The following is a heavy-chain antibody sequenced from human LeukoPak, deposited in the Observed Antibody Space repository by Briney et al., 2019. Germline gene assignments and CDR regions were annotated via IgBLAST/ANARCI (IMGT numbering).Heavy chain of an antibody. Sequence: GESLKISCKGSVYSFTSYWIGWVHQMPGKGLEWMGIIYPGDSDTTYSPSFQGQVTISADKSISTAYLQWRSLKASDTAMYYCARQLSPCGVYEYWGQGTLVTVSS. CDR3: ARQLSPCGVYEY. CDR1: VYSFTSYW. J-gene: IGHJ4*02. V-gene: IGHV5-51*07. CDR2: IYPGDSDT. D-gene: IGHD1-26*01.